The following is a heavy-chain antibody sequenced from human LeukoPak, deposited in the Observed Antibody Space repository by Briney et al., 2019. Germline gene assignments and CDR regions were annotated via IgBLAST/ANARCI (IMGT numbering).Heavy chain of an antibody. CDR2: INPNSDCT. CDR3: ARDRATSTSIYSGSYWPYYFDY. D-gene: IGHD1-26*01. J-gene: IGHJ4*02. CDR1: GYTFTGYY. V-gene: IGHV1-2*04. Sequence: GASVKVSCKASGYTFTGYYMHWVRQAPGEELEWMGWINPNSDCTNYEQKFQGWVTMTRHTSISTAYMELSRLRSDDTAVYYCARDRATSTSIYSGSYWPYYFDYWGQGTLVTVSS.